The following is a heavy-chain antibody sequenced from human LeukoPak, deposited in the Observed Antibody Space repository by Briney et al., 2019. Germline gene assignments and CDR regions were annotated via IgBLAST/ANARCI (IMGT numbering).Heavy chain of an antibody. Sequence: SGGSLRLSCAASGFTVSSNYMSWVRQAPGKGLEWVSVIYSGGSTYYADSVKGRFTISRDNSKNTLYLQMNSLRAEDTAVYYCAREPRRSGSYVFDYWGQGTLVTVSS. CDR1: GFTVSSNY. D-gene: IGHD1-26*01. CDR2: IYSGGST. J-gene: IGHJ4*02. CDR3: AREPRRSGSYVFDY. V-gene: IGHV3-66*01.